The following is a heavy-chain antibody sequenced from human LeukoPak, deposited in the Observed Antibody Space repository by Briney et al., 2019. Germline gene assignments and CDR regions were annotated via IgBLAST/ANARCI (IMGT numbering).Heavy chain of an antibody. CDR1: GFTFSSYA. D-gene: IGHD3-9*01. V-gene: IGHV3-23*01. CDR3: ARVGYFAGYN. CDR2: ISGSGDRT. Sequence: PGGSLRLSCAASGFTFSSYAMSWVRQAPGKGLEWVSGISGSGDRTYYEDSVKGRFTISRDNSKNTLYLQMNSLRAEDTAVYYCARVGYFAGYNWGQGTLVTVSS. J-gene: IGHJ4*02.